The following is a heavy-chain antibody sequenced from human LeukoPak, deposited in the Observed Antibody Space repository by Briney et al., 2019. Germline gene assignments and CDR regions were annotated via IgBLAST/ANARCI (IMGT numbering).Heavy chain of an antibody. J-gene: IGHJ6*02. Sequence: SQTLSLTCTVSGGSISSGGYSWSWIRQHPGKGLEWIGYIYYSGSTYYNPSLKSRVTISVDTPKNQFSLKLSSVTAADTAVYYCASSTKYYGMDVWGQGTTVTVSS. V-gene: IGHV4-31*03. CDR2: IYYSGST. D-gene: IGHD5/OR15-5a*01. CDR3: ASSTKYYGMDV. CDR1: GGSISSGGYS.